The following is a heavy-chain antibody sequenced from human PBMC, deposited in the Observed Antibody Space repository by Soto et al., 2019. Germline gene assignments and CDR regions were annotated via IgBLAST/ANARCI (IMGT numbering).Heavy chain of an antibody. D-gene: IGHD2-2*01. CDR2: IYYSGST. CDR1: GGSISSGGYY. CDR3: ARSRDIVVVPAAMDGYWFDP. J-gene: IGHJ5*02. Sequence: SETLSLTCTVSGGSISSGGYYWSWIRQHPGKGLEWIGYIYYSGSTYYNPSLKSRVTISVDTSKNQFSLKLSSVTAADTAVYYCARSRDIVVVPAAMDGYWFDPWGQGTRVTVSS. V-gene: IGHV4-31*03.